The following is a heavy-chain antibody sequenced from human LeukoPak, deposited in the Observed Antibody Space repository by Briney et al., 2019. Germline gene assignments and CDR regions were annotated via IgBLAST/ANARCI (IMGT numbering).Heavy chain of an antibody. CDR1: GGSISSGSYY. Sequence: SQTLSLTCTVSGGSISSGSYYWSWIRQPPGKGLEWIGYIYYSGSTNYNPSLKSRVTISVDTSKNQFSLKLSSVTAADTAVYYCARSPYYYGSGSSSSNWFDPWGQGTLVTVSS. J-gene: IGHJ5*02. D-gene: IGHD3-10*01. CDR2: IYYSGST. CDR3: ARSPYYYGSGSSSSNWFDP. V-gene: IGHV4-61*01.